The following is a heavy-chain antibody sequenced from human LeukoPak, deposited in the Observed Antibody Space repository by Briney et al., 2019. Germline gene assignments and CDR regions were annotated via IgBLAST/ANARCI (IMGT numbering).Heavy chain of an antibody. CDR1: GFIFSSYV. J-gene: IGHJ2*01. D-gene: IGHD1-26*01. Sequence: GGSLRLSCAASGFIFSSYVMSWVRQAPGKGLEWVSPFSGSGGSTYYADSVKGRFTISRDSSRNTLFLHMNTLRAEDTAIYYCAKDRTVGASYWYFDLWGRGTLVTVSS. V-gene: IGHV3-23*01. CDR2: FSGSGGST. CDR3: AKDRTVGASYWYFDL.